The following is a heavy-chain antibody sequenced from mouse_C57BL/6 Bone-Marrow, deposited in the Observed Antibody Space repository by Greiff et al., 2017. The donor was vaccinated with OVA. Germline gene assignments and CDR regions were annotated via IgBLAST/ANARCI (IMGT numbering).Heavy chain of an antibody. CDR1: GYTFTDYY. J-gene: IGHJ3*01. Sequence: EVQLQQSGPVLVKPGASVKMSCKASGYTFTDYYMNWVKQSHGKSLEWIGVINPYNGGTSYNQKFKGKATLTVDKSSSTAYMELNSLTSEDSAVYYCARGDGYPVAYWGQGTLVTVSA. CDR3: ARGDGYPVAY. V-gene: IGHV1-19*01. CDR2: INPYNGGT. D-gene: IGHD2-3*01.